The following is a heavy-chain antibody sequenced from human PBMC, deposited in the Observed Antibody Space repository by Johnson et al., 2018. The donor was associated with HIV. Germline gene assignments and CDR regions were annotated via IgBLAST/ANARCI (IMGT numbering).Heavy chain of an antibody. CDR3: AKASSNSNFDAFDI. J-gene: IGHJ3*02. Sequence: VQLVESGGGLVQPGGSLRLSCAASGFTFSSYAMSWVRQAPGKGLEWVSGINWNGGSTGYADSVKGRFTISRDNSKNTLYLQMNSLRAEDTAVYYCAKASSNSNFDAFDIWGQGTMVTVSS. V-gene: IGHV3-23*04. CDR1: GFTFSSYA. CDR2: INWNGGST. D-gene: IGHD3-3*02.